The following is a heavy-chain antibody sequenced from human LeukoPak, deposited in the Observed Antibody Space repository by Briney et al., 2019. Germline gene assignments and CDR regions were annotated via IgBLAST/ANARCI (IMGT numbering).Heavy chain of an antibody. D-gene: IGHD3-22*01. CDR1: GGSFSGYY. J-gene: IGHJ4*02. V-gene: IGHV4-34*01. Sequence: PSETLSLTCAVYGGSFSGYYWSWLRQPPGKGLEWIGEINHSGSTNYNPSLKSRVTISVDTSKNQFSLKLSSVAAADTAVYYCARRYYYDSSGRGYYFDYWGQGTLVTVSS. CDR3: ARRYYYDSSGRGYYFDY. CDR2: INHSGST.